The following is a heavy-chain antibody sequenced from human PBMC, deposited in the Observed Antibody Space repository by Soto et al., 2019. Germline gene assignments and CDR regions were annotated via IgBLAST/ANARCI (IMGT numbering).Heavy chain of an antibody. CDR1: GFTFSSFT. D-gene: IGHD3-3*01. J-gene: IGHJ4*02. V-gene: IGHV3-21*01. Sequence: EVQLVESGGGLVKPGGSLRLSCAASGFTFSSFTMNWVRQAPGKGLEWVSSISSSSSYIYYADSVKGRFTISRDNAKNSLYLQMNSLRAEDTAVYYCARELTIFGVVRYFDCWGQGTLVTVSS. CDR2: ISSSSSYI. CDR3: ARELTIFGVVRYFDC.